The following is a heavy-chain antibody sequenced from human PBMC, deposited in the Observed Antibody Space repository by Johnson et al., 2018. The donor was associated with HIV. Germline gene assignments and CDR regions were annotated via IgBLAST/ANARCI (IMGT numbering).Heavy chain of an antibody. J-gene: IGHJ3*02. D-gene: IGHD3-22*01. CDR1: GFIFSSYW. Sequence: VQLVESGGGLVQPGGSLRLPCAASGFIFSSYWMICVRQAPGKGLEWVASIKQYGSEKYYVDSVKCRVTISSDNAKNSLFLQMNSLRAEDTAVYYCAKVGFSVTMIVGRRGRSNAFDIWGQGTMVTVSS. V-gene: IGHV3-7*05. CDR3: AKVGFSVTMIVGRRGRSNAFDI. CDR2: IKQYGSEK.